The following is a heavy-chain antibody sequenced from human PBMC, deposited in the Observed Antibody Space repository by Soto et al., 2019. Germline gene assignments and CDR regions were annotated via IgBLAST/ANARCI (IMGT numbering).Heavy chain of an antibody. J-gene: IGHJ4*02. CDR2: ISYDGSNK. CDR1: VFTFISYG. V-gene: IGHV3-30*18. Sequence: TGWSLRLSCASSVFTFISYGMHWVRQAPGKGLEWVAVISYDGSNKYYADSVKGRFTISRDNSKNTLYLQMNSLRAEDTAVYYCAKVRAARHLVDYWGQGTLVTVSS. D-gene: IGHD6-6*01. CDR3: AKVRAARHLVDY.